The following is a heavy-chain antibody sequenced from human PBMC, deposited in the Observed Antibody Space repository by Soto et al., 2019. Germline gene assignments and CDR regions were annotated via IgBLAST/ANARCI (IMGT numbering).Heavy chain of an antibody. CDR3: ARVYFESNGPTKSRAFDF. J-gene: IGHJ3*01. Sequence: GGSLRLSCAASGFTFSDYAMSWVRQSPWKGLEGVANIKQDGVEEDYLDSVKGRLTISRDNAKNSLYLQMNSLRAEDTAVYYCARVYFESNGPTKSRAFDFWGQGTMVTVSS. CDR2: IKQDGVEE. CDR1: GFTFSDYA. D-gene: IGHD3-22*01. V-gene: IGHV3-7*01.